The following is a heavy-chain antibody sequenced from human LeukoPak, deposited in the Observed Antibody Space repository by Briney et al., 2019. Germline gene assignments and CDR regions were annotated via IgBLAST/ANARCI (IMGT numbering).Heavy chain of an antibody. J-gene: IGHJ5*02. D-gene: IGHD3-16*01. CDR2: IYHSGTT. Sequence: PPETLSLTCAVSGGSISTTNWWTWVRQPPGKALEWIGEIYHSGTTNYNPSLKSRVTVSVDTSKNQFSLKLTSVTAADTAMYYCARVGVANYLKHWLDPWGQGTLVTVSS. V-gene: IGHV4-4*03. CDR1: GGSISTTNW. CDR3: ARVGVANYLKHWLDP.